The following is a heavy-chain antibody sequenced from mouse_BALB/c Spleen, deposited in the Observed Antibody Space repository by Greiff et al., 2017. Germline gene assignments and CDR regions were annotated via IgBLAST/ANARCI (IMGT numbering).Heavy chain of an antibody. Sequence: VQLKESGTVLARPGASVKMSCKASGYSFTSYWMHWVKQRPGQGLEWIGAIYPGNSDTSYNQKFKGKAKLTAVTSASTAYMELSSLTNEDSAVYYGTRGEVRRGAMDYWGQGTSVTVSS. V-gene: IGHV1-5*01. CDR3: TRGEVRRGAMDY. J-gene: IGHJ4*01. CDR1: GYSFTSYW. D-gene: IGHD2-14*01. CDR2: IYPGNSDT.